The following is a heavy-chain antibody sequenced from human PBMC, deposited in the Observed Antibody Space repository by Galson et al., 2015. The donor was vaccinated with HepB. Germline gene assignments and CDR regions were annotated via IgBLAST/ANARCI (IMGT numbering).Heavy chain of an antibody. V-gene: IGHV4-59*08. Sequence: VSGVSLSNYYWSWIRQPPGKGLEWIGYIYYSGNTNYNPSLKSRVTISLDTSKNKFSLKLSSVTAADTAVYFCARSLVFPAGSAYYYYAMDVWGQGTTVAVSS. D-gene: IGHD6-13*01. CDR1: GVSLSNYY. CDR3: ARSLVFPAGSAYYYYAMDV. CDR2: IYYSGNT. J-gene: IGHJ6*02.